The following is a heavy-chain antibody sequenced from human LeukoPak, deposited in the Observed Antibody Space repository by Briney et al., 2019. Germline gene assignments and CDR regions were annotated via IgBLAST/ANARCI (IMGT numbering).Heavy chain of an antibody. CDR2: IYSSGDT. D-gene: IGHD6-19*01. CDR3: ARDWSSGWSNWFDP. Sequence: SETLSLTCTVSGDSVSDFSWNWIRQTAGKGLEWIGQIYSSGDTDYNPSLKSRVTISVDTSKNQFSLKLSSVTAADTAVYYCARDWSSGWSNWFDPWGQGTLVTVSS. J-gene: IGHJ5*02. CDR1: GDSVSDFS. V-gene: IGHV4-4*07.